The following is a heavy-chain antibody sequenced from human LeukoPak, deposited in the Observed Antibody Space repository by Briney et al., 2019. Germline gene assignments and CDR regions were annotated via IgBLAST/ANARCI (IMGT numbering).Heavy chain of an antibody. J-gene: IGHJ3*02. CDR1: GFIFSSYG. CDR3: AKNRDSSGYYYLGGDDAFDI. Sequence: GGSLRLSCAASGFIFSSYGMHWVRQAPGKGLEWVAFIRYDGRNKYYADSVKGRVTISRNNSKNTQFLQMDSLRPEDTAVYYCAKNRDSSGYYYLGGDDAFDIWGQGTMVTVSS. CDR2: IRYDGRNK. V-gene: IGHV3-30*02. D-gene: IGHD3-22*01.